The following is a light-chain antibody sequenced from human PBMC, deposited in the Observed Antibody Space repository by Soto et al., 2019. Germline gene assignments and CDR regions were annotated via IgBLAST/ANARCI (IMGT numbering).Light chain of an antibody. CDR3: QQYGSSPRFT. CDR1: QSVSSSY. J-gene: IGKJ3*01. V-gene: IGKV3-20*01. CDR2: GAS. Sequence: EIVLTQSPGTLSLSPGEIATLSCRASQSVSSSYLAWYQQKPGQTPRLLLYGASSRATGIPDRFSGSGSAKDFTLTISRLEPEAFAVYYCQQYGSSPRFTFGPGTKVEIK.